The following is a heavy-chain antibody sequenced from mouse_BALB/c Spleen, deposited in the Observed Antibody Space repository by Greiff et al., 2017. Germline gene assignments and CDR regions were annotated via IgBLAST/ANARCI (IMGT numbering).Heavy chain of an antibody. CDR3: AKDSSYNGFDY. D-gene: IGHD1-1*01. CDR1: GFSLTDYG. J-gene: IGHJ3*01. V-gene: IGHV2-6-5*01. CDR2: FLGGGST. Sequence: VHLVESGPGLVAPSQSLSITCTVSGFSLTDYGVSWIRQPPGKGLLWLGVFLGGGSTYYNSALKSRLSISKDNSTSHVFLKMYSLQTADAAMYYCAKDSSYNGFDYWGQGTLVTVSA.